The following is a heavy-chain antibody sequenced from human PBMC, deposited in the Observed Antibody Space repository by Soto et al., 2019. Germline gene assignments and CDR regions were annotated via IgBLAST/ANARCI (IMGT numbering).Heavy chain of an antibody. CDR1: GGSISSYY. CDR2: IYYSGST. CDR3: ARDDSSGWSYFDY. D-gene: IGHD6-19*01. J-gene: IGHJ4*02. V-gene: IGHV4-59*01. Sequence: SETLSLTCTVSGGSISSYYWSWIRQPPGKGLEWIGYIYYSGSTNYNPSLKSRVTISVDTSKNQFSLKLSSVTAADTAVYYCARDDSSGWSYFDYWGQGTLVTVSS.